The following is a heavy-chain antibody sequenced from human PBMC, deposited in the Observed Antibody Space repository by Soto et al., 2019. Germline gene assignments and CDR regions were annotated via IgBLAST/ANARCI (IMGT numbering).Heavy chain of an antibody. D-gene: IGHD2-2*01. CDR1: GGSISSGGYY. CDR3: GTVRASWYVDY. J-gene: IGHJ4*02. Sequence: QVQLQESGPGLVKPSQTLSLTCTVSGGSISSGGYYWSWIRQPPGKGLEWIAYISYSWNTYYNPSLKGRIRISADTCKNQFSLELKSVTVADTAVYYCGTVRASWYVDYWGQGTLVTVSS. CDR2: ISYSWNT. V-gene: IGHV4-30-4*01.